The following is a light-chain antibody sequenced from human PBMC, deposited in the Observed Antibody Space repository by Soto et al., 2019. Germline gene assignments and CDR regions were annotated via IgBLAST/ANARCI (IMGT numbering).Light chain of an antibody. Sequence: DIVMTQSPATLSVSPGERAIFSCWASQSVDSKLAWYQQKLGQAPRLLIYDASTRATGIPARFSGSGSGTEFTLTISSLQSEDFAIYYCQQYYVWNTFGGGTKV. V-gene: IGKV3D-15*01. CDR2: DAS. CDR3: QQYYVWNT. CDR1: QSVDSK. J-gene: IGKJ4*01.